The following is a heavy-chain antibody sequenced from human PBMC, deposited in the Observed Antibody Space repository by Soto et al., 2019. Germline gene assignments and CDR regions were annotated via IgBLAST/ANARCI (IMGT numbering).Heavy chain of an antibody. CDR2: ISSSSSTI. V-gene: IGHV3-48*02. Sequence: GGSLRLSCAASGFTFSSYSMNWVRQAPGKGLEWVSYISSSSSTIYYADSVKGRFTISRDNAKNSLYLQMNSLRDEDTAVYYCAREGGYCSSTSCSDKHYCYGMDVWGQGTTVTVS. CDR3: AREGGYCSSTSCSDKHYCYGMDV. J-gene: IGHJ6*02. D-gene: IGHD2-2*01. CDR1: GFTFSSYS.